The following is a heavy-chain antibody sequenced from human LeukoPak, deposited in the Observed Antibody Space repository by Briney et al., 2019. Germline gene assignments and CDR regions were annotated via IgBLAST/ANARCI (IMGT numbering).Heavy chain of an antibody. V-gene: IGHV1-18*01. CDR2: ISAYNGNT. CDR1: GYTFTSYG. CDR3: ARVTNNYYDSSGYGFDY. J-gene: IGHJ4*02. D-gene: IGHD3-22*01. Sequence: GASVKVSCKASGYTFTSYGISWVRQAPGQGLEWMGWISAYNGNTNYAQKLQGRVTMTTDTSTSTAYMELRSLRSDDTAVYYCARVTNNYYDSSGYGFDYWGQGTLVTVSS.